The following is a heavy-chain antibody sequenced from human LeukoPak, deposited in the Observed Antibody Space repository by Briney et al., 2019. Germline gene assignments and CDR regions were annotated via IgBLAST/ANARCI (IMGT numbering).Heavy chain of an antibody. V-gene: IGHV3-53*01. Sequence: AGGSLRLSCAASGFTVSSNFMSWVRQAPGKGLECVSVIYSRGGTYYADSVQGRFTFSRDASKNTLFLQMNSLRADDTAVYYCARKTDSSGSGDYWGQGTLVTVSS. CDR1: GFTVSSNF. CDR2: IYSRGGT. CDR3: ARKTDSSGSGDY. D-gene: IGHD3-22*01. J-gene: IGHJ4*02.